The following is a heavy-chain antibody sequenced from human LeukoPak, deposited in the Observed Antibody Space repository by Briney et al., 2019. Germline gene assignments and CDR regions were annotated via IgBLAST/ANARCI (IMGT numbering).Heavy chain of an antibody. CDR2: IYDSGRT. Sequence: SQTLSLTCTVSGGSISRGGYYWSWIRQHPGKGLEWIGDIYDSGRTYYTPSLKSRVTISVDTSKNQFYMKLSSLTDADTAVYSCARTTYYYDSSGCSFDYWGQGTLVTVSS. J-gene: IGHJ4*02. CDR1: GGSISRGGYY. CDR3: ARTTYYYDSSGCSFDY. D-gene: IGHD3-22*01. V-gene: IGHV4-31*03.